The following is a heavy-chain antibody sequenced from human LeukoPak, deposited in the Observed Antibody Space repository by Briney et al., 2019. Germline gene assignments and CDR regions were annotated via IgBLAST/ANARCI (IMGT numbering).Heavy chain of an antibody. D-gene: IGHD2-15*01. CDR3: ARVGYCSGGSCYRSWFDP. CDR1: GFTFSDYY. V-gene: IGHV3-11*04. Sequence: GGSLRLSCAASGFTFSDYYMSWIRQAPGKGLEWVSYISSSGSTIYYADSVKGRSTISRDNAKNSLYLQMNSLRAEDTAVYYCARVGYCSGGSCYRSWFDPWGQGTLVTVSS. CDR2: ISSSGSTI. J-gene: IGHJ5*02.